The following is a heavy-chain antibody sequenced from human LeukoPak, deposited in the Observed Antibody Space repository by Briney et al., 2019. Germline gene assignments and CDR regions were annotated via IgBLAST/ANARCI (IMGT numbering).Heavy chain of an antibody. CDR3: ARASGSSGHFYYYMDV. D-gene: IGHD6-13*01. V-gene: IGHV4-59*01. Sequence: PSETLSLTCTVSGGSISTYYWNWIRQPPGKGLEWIGYIYYTGSTNYNPSLKSRVTISVETSKNQFSLKLSSVTAADTAVYYCARASGSSGHFYYYMDVWGKGTTVTVSS. CDR1: GGSISTYY. CDR2: IYYTGST. J-gene: IGHJ6*03.